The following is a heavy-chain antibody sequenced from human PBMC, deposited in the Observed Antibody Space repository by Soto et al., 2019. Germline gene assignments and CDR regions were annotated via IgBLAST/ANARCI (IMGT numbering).Heavy chain of an antibody. D-gene: IGHD4-4*01. Sequence: QVQLVQSGAEVKKPGSSVKVSCKASGGTFSSYAISWVRQAPGQGLEWMGGIIPIFGTANYAQKFQGIVTITPDESTNTAYMELRSPRSEDTAVYYCAKSLTTVTTVHYCYYGMDVWGQGTTDTVSS. V-gene: IGHV1-69*01. CDR1: GGTFSSYA. CDR3: AKSLTTVTTVHYCYYGMDV. J-gene: IGHJ6*02. CDR2: IIPIFGTA.